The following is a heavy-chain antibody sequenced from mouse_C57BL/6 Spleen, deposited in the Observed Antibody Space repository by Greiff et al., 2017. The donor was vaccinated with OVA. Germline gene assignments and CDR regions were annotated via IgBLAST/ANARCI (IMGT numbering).Heavy chain of an antibody. CDR1: GYTFTSYW. D-gene: IGHD2-4*01. V-gene: IGHV1-55*01. CDR3: ARGRDYDEGYYAMDY. CDR2: IYPGSGST. J-gene: IGHJ4*01. Sequence: QVQLQQSGPELVKPGASVKMSCTASGYTFTSYWITWVKQSPGHGLEWIGDIYPGSGSTTYNEKFKGKATLTVDTSSSTAYMELSSLTSEDSAVYYCARGRDYDEGYYAMDYRGQGTSVTVSP.